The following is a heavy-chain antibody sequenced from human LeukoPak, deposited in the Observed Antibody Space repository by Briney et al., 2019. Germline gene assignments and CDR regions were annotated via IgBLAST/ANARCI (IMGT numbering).Heavy chain of an antibody. CDR1: GFTFSSYW. V-gene: IGHV3-7*01. CDR3: ASGYSSGWYYY. Sequence: GGSLRLSCAASGFTFSSYWMSWVRQAPGKGLEWVANIKQDGSEKYYVDSVKGRFTISRDNAKNSLYLQMNSLRAEDTAAYYCASGYSSGWYYYWGQGTLVTVSS. CDR2: IKQDGSEK. J-gene: IGHJ4*02. D-gene: IGHD6-19*01.